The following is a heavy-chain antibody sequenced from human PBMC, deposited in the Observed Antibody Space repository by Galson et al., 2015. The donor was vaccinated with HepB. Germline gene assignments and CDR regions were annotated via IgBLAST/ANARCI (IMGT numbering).Heavy chain of an antibody. J-gene: IGHJ3*02. CDR2: ISHDENTK. CDR3: ATVAWKINPGFDI. CDR1: GFAFRDYA. Sequence: CAASGFAFRDYAMHWVRQAPGKGLEWVAYISHDENTKRFADSVQGRFTVSRDNPKDTLYLHLNSLKTEDTAVYYCATVAWKINPGFDIWGRGSMVTVSP. D-gene: IGHD1-1*01. V-gene: IGHV3-30*02.